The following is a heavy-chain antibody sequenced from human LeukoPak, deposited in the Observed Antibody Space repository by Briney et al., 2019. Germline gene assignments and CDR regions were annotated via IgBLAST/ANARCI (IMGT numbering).Heavy chain of an antibody. Sequence: MAGGSLRLSCAASGFTFSSYWMSWVRQTPGKGLEWLGSIYYSGITHYNPSLKSRLTICVDTSRNQFSLHLFSVTAADTAVFYCARSDYYDYRQIDYWGQGTLVTVSS. J-gene: IGHJ4*02. CDR1: GFTFSSYW. D-gene: IGHD3-16*01. CDR3: ARSDYYDYRQIDY. CDR2: IYYSGIT. V-gene: IGHV4-39*01.